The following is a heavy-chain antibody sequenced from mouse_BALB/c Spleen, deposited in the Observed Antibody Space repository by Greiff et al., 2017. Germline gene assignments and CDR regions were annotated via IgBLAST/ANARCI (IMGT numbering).Heavy chain of an antibody. CDR1: GYSFTSYY. D-gene: IGHD2-4*01. CDR3: ARNDYDGDMDY. CDR2: IFPGSGNT. J-gene: IGHJ4*01. V-gene: IGHV1-66*01. Sequence: VKLMESGPELVKPGASVKISCKASGYSFTSYYIHWVKQRPGQGLEWIGWIFPGSGNTKYNEKFKGKATFTADTSSNTAYMQLSSLTSEDSAVYYCARNDYDGDMDYWGQGTSVTVSS.